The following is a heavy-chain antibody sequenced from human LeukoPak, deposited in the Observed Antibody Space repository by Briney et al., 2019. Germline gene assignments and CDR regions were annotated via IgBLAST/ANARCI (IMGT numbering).Heavy chain of an antibody. Sequence: SQTLSLTCNVSGGSISSGSDYWSWIRQPAGKGLEWIGRIYTSGSTNYNPSLKSRVTISVDTSKNQFSLKLTSVTAADTAVYYCARESLRPPYYFDYWGQGTLVTVSS. D-gene: IGHD2-15*01. V-gene: IGHV4-61*02. CDR3: ARESLRPPYYFDY. CDR2: IYTSGST. J-gene: IGHJ4*02. CDR1: GGSISSGSDY.